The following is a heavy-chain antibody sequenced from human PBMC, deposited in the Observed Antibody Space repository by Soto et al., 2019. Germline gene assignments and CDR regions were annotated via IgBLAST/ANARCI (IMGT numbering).Heavy chain of an antibody. J-gene: IGHJ4*02. V-gene: IGHV4-59*01. D-gene: IGHD6-19*01. CDR1: SDSFRDYY. CDR2: IYSSATT. CDR3: ARDRTTGSLWAGIDY. Sequence: SETLSLTCSVSSDSFRDYYWTWIRQPPGKGLEWIGYIYSSATTNYNPSLKSRVTISVDTSKNQFSLKLSSVTAADTAVYYCARDRTTGSLWAGIDYWGQGILVTVSS.